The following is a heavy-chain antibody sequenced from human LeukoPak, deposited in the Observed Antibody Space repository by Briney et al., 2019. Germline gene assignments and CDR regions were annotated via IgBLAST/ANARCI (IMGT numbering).Heavy chain of an antibody. D-gene: IGHD3-9*01. Sequence: GGSLRLSCAASGFTFSDYYMSWIRQAPGKGLEWVSYISSSGSTIYYADSVKGRFTISRDNAKNSLYLQMNSLKTEDTAVYYCTTDAYDNVSEGYFDYWGQGTLVTVSS. CDR2: ISSSGSTI. CDR3: TTDAYDNVSEGYFDY. V-gene: IGHV3-11*01. J-gene: IGHJ4*02. CDR1: GFTFSDYY.